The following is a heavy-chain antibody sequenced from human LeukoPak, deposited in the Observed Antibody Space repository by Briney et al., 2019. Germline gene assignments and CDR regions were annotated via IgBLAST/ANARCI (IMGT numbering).Heavy chain of an antibody. J-gene: IGHJ4*02. V-gene: IGHV3-9*01. Sequence: GRSLRLSCAASGFTFDDYAMHWVRHAPGKGLEWVSGISWNSGSIVYADSVKGRFTISRDNPKNTLYLQMNSLRAEDTAVYFCAKRGVVIRVILVGFHKEAYYFDSWGQGALVTVSS. D-gene: IGHD3-22*01. CDR1: GFTFDDYA. CDR3: AKRGVVIRVILVGFHKEAYYFDS. CDR2: ISWNSGSI.